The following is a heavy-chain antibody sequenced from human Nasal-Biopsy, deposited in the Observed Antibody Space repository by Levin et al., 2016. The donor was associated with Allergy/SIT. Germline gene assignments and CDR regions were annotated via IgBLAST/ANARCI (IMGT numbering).Heavy chain of an antibody. D-gene: IGHD1-1*01. CDR3: ARAPRTTGTTGAFDP. Sequence: SVKVSCKDSGGTFTSYALSWVRQAPGQGLEWMGQIHPAFNRPTYAETFQGRLTISADESTSTAHMDLSGLTSEDTAVYYCARAPRTTGTTGAFDPWGQGTLVTVSS. J-gene: IGHJ5*02. CDR1: GGTFTSYA. V-gene: IGHV1-69*13. CDR2: IHPAFNRP.